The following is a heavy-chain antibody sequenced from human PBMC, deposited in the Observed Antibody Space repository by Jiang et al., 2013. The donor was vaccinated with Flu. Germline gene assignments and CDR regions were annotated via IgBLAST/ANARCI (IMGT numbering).Heavy chain of an antibody. D-gene: IGHD3-22*01. Sequence: EWIGSIYHSGSTYYNPSLKSRVTISVDTSKNQFSLKLSSVTAADTAVYYCARTPNDSSGYYFDYWGQGTLVTVSS. V-gene: IGHV4-38-2*01. CDR3: ARTPNDSSGYYFDY. J-gene: IGHJ4*02. CDR2: IYHSGST.